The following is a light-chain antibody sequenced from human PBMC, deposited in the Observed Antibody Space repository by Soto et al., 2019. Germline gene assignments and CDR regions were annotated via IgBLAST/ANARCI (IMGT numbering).Light chain of an antibody. CDR3: QQYNNWPPYT. CDR1: QSVSSN. V-gene: IGKV3-15*01. J-gene: IGKJ2*01. Sequence: EIVMTQSPVTLSVSPGERATLSCRASQSVSSNLAWFQQKTGQSHRLLIYGAYTRATGIPARFSGSGSGTEFTLTISSLQSEDFAVYYCQQYNNWPPYTFGQGTKLEIK. CDR2: GAY.